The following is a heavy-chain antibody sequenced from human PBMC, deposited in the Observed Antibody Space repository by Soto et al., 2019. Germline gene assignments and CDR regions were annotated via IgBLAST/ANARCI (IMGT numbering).Heavy chain of an antibody. CDR2: LYYNGST. J-gene: IGHJ6*02. D-gene: IGHD3-16*01. CDR3: ATDEYFGSEINFYYYAMDV. CDR1: GGSINIGGYF. Sequence: QVQLQESGPGLVKPSQTLSLACTVSGGSINIGGYFWSWVRQFPGKGLEWIGHLYYNGSTYYNPSLKSRVTISRDTSKNQFSLRLTSVTAADTAVYYCATDEYFGSEINFYYYAMDVWGQGTMVTVSS. V-gene: IGHV4-31*03.